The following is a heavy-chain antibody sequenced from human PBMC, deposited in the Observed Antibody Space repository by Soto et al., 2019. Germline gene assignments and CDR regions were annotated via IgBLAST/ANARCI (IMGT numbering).Heavy chain of an antibody. CDR1: GFTFSSYG. CDR2: IWYDGSSK. V-gene: IGHV3-33*01. D-gene: IGHD6-19*01. CDR3: ARPTVAGTQAFDH. J-gene: IGHJ4*02. Sequence: GGALRLSCAASGFTFSSYGMHWVRQAPGKGLEWVAVIWYDGSSKYYADYVKGRFTISRDNSKNTLYLQMNSLRAEDTAVYYCARPTVAGTQAFDHWGQGMLVTVSS.